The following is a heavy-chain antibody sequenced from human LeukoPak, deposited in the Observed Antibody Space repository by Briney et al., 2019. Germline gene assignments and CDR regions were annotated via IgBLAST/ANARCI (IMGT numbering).Heavy chain of an antibody. V-gene: IGHV5-51*01. CDR1: GYSFTSYW. D-gene: IGHD2-2*01. Sequence: GDSLKISCKVSGYSFTSYWIGWVRQMPGKGLEWMGIIFPGDSDTRYSPSFQGQVTMSVDKSMTTAYLQWSSLMASDTAIYYCARETVPAGLDRWGQGTLVTVSS. CDR3: ARETVPAGLDR. J-gene: IGHJ5*02. CDR2: IFPGDSDT.